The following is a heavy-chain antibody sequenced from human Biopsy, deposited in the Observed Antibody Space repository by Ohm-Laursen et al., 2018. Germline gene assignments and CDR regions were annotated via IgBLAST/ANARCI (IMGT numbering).Heavy chain of an antibody. D-gene: IGHD2-15*01. CDR2: INQAGKT. Sequence: PGTLSLTCVVFGKTFSDYQWSWIRQPPGKGLEWIGQINQAGKTNYNPSLKSRVSISADASKYEFSLRLTSVTAADTAVYLCGNEVHGRDYWGLGAQVTVSS. V-gene: IGHV4-34*08. J-gene: IGHJ4*02. CDR1: GKTFSDYQ. CDR3: GNEVHGRDY.